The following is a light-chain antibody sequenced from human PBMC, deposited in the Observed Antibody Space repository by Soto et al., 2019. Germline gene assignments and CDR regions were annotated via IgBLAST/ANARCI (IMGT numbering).Light chain of an antibody. CDR3: YSYAGRNIWV. J-gene: IGLJ3*02. Sequence: QSVLAQPPSASGSPGQSVTISCTGSGSDIGAYNFVSWYQQHPGKAPKLMIFGVTERPSGVPDRFSGSKSGNTASVTVSGLQADDEAVYYCYSYAGRNIWVFGGGTKLTVL. CDR2: GVT. V-gene: IGLV2-8*01. CDR1: GSDIGAYNF.